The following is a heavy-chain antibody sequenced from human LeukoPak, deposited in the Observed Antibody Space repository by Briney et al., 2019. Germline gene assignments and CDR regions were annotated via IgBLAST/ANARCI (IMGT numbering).Heavy chain of an antibody. V-gene: IGHV3-23*01. J-gene: IGHJ5*02. CDR1: GFTFSSYA. D-gene: IGHD6-13*01. Sequence: GGSLRLSCTASGFTFSSYAMSWVRQAPGKGLEWVSAISGSGGSTHYADSVKGRFTISRDNAKNSLYLQMNSLRAEDTALYYCAKAEGSSWYVWAWFDPWGQGTLVTVSS. CDR2: ISGSGGST. CDR3: AKAEGSSWYVWAWFDP.